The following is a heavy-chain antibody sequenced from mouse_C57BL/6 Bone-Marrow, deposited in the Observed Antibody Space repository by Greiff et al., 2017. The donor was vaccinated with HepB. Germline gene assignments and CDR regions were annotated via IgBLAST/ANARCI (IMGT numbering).Heavy chain of an antibody. J-gene: IGHJ3*01. CDR2: IYPRSGNT. Sequence: QVQLQQSGAELARPGASVKLSCKASGYTFTSYGISWVKQRTGQGLKWIGEIYPRSGNTYYNEKFKGKATLTADKSSSTAYMELRSLTSEDSAVYFCGRGRWVLLAYWGQGTLVTVSA. D-gene: IGHD2-3*01. V-gene: IGHV1-81*01. CDR1: GYTFTSYG. CDR3: GRGRWVLLAY.